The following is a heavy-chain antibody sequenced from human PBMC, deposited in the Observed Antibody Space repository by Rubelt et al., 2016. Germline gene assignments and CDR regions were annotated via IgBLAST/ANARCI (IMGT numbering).Heavy chain of an antibody. V-gene: IGHV1-18*01. Sequence: VQLVQSGAEGKETGASIKVSCKTAGYSFKRYAISWVRQATGQGLKRMGWNSNYNGDTRYAQNFQVRVTMTTDTSTSTAYMELRSLRSDDTAVYYCARVFSGTSVGWLDPWGQGTLVTVSS. CDR1: GYSFKRYA. J-gene: IGHJ5*02. CDR2: NSNYNGDT. CDR3: ARVFSGTSVGWLDP. D-gene: IGHD6-13*01.